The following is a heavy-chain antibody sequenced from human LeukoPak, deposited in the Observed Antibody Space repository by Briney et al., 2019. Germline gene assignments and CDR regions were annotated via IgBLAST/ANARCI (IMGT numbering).Heavy chain of an antibody. CDR2: VRYDQSAT. V-gene: IGHV3-30*02. Sequence: PGGSLRLSCAASGFTFSSYGMHWVRQAPGKGLEWVTFVRYDQSATVYADSVQGRFAISRDNSKNTVYLQMNSLRVEDTALYSCVCNTVQRPASSSILRVLEYWGQGTLVIVSS. D-gene: IGHD3-3*02. J-gene: IGHJ4*02. CDR1: GFTFSSYG. CDR3: VCNTVQRPASSSILRVLEY.